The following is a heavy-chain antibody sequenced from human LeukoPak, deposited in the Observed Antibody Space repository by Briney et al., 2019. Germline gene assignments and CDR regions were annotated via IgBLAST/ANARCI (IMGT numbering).Heavy chain of an antibody. D-gene: IGHD6-13*01. CDR3: ARGRSSSSFDY. V-gene: IGHV4-39*07. J-gene: IGHJ4*02. Sequence: SETLSLTCTVSGGSISSNSYYWGWLRQPPGKGREWIGSIYYSGSTYYNPSLKSRVTISVDRSKNQFSLKLSSVTAADTAVYYCARGRSSSSFDYWGQGTLVTVSS. CDR2: IYYSGST. CDR1: GGSISSNSYY.